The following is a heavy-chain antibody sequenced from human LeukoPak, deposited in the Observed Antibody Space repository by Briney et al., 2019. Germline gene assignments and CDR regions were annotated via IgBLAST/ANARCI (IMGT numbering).Heavy chain of an antibody. CDR1: GGSISTYY. CDR2: VYYRGST. CDR3: ARAFLYCDFWSGYPGVFDQ. V-gene: IGHV4-59*08. D-gene: IGHD3-3*01. J-gene: IGHJ4*02. Sequence: SETLSLTCTVSGGSISTYYWSWIRQPPGKGLEWIGYVYYRGSTNYNPSLKSRVTISADTSKNQFSLILSSVTAADTAVYYCARAFLYCDFWSGYPGVFDQWGQGTLVTVSS.